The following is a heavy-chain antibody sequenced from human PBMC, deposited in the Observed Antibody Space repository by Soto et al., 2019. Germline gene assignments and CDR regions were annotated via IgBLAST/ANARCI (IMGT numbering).Heavy chain of an antibody. D-gene: IGHD3-10*01. Sequence: QVRLQESGPGLVKPSGTLSLTCLFSGGSMISPNWWTWVRQPPVKGLEWIAEIHHSGATNYSPSLKSRAVISIDKSNNQFSLQLTSVTAADTAVYYCATGSPYYYGSGGMWDSWGRGALVTVSS. J-gene: IGHJ4*02. CDR1: GGSMISPNW. V-gene: IGHV4-4*02. CDR3: ATGSPYYYGSGGMWDS. CDR2: IHHSGAT.